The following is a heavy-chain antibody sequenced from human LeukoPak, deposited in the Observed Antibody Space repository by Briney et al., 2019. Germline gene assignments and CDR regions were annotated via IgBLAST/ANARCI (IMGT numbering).Heavy chain of an antibody. CDR1: GGSISSNY. J-gene: IGHJ3*02. Sequence: SETLSLTCSVSGGSISSNYWTWIRQSPGKGLEYIGHVSYTGRTRYNPSLQRRLTISLDTSNNHFSLPLTSVSAADTAVYYCARLLDYDSSGAPDIFDIWGQGTMVTVSS. CDR2: VSYTGRT. D-gene: IGHD3-22*01. CDR3: ARLLDYDSSGAPDIFDI. V-gene: IGHV4-59*01.